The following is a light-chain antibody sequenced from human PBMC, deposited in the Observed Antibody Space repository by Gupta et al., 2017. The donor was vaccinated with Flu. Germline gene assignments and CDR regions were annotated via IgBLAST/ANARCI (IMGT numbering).Light chain of an antibody. CDR3: ETWDDSRNGSFV. CDR1: SSNIGSNI. V-gene: IGLV1-44*01. J-gene: IGLJ1*01. Sequence: QSVLTQPPSASGTPGQRVTISCSGSSSNIGSNIVNWYQQLPGTAPKLLSYSNNQRPSGVPDRFSGSKSGTSAALAISGLQSEDEADYYCETWDDSRNGSFVFGTGTKVTVL. CDR2: SNN.